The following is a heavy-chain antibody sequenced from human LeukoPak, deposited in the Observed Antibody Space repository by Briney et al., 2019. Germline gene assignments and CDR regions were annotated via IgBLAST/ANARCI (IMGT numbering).Heavy chain of an antibody. J-gene: IGHJ4*02. Sequence: ASVKVSCKASGGTFSSYAISWVRQAPGQGLEWMGGIIPIFGTANYAQKFQGRVTITADESTSTAYMELSSLRSEVTAVYYCASLGGGSTVTTYLNYWGQGTLVTVSS. V-gene: IGHV1-69*13. D-gene: IGHD4-17*01. CDR3: ASLGGGSTVTTYLNY. CDR2: IIPIFGTA. CDR1: GGTFSSYA.